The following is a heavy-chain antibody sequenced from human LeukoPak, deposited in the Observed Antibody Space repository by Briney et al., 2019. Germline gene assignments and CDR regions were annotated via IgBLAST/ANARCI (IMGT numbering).Heavy chain of an antibody. D-gene: IGHD6-19*01. Sequence: ASVKVSFTVSGYTLTELSMHWVRQAPGKGLEWMGGFDPEDGETIYAQKFQGRVTMTADTSTDTAYMELSSLRSEDTAVYYCATVLTDSSGWYYFDYWGQGTLVTVSS. CDR3: ATVLTDSSGWYYFDY. V-gene: IGHV1-24*01. CDR1: GYTLTELS. CDR2: FDPEDGET. J-gene: IGHJ4*02.